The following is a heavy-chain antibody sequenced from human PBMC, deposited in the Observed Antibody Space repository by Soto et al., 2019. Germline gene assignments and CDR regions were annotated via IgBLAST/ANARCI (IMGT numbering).Heavy chain of an antibody. D-gene: IGHD1-26*01. J-gene: IGHJ5*02. CDR2: INGANGNT. CDR3: ARGGSGSYSHWFDP. Sequence: ASVKVSCKASGYSFTSYAINWVRQAPGQGLEWMGWINGANGNTKYSQKFQDRVTITRDTSASTAYLELSSLTSEDTAVYYCARGGSGSYSHWFDPWGQGTLVTVSS. CDR1: GYSFTSYA. V-gene: IGHV1-3*01.